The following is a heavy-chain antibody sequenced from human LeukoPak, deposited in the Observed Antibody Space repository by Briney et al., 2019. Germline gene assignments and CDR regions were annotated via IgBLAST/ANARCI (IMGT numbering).Heavy chain of an antibody. D-gene: IGHD3-10*02. Sequence: PGGSLRLSCAASGFTFSSYGMNWVRQAPGKGLEWVSYISSSGSTIYYADSVKGRFTISRDNAKNSLYLQMNSLRAEDTAVYYCAELGITMIGGVWGKGTTVTFSS. CDR1: GFTFSSYG. J-gene: IGHJ6*04. CDR2: ISSSGSTI. CDR3: AELGITMIGGV. V-gene: IGHV3-48*03.